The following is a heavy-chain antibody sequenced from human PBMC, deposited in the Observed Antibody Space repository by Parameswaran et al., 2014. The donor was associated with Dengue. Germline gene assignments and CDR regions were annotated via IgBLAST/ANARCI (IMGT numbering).Heavy chain of an antibody. CDR2: IYYRGDT. CDR3: ARHAVVVPVTPVPFYCYYSFDV. Sequence: PGKGLEWMGNIYYRGDTYYNPSLRSRLTMSVDTSKNQFSLNLSSVTAADTALYYCARHAVVVPVTPVPFYCYYSFDVWGQGTTVTVSS. V-gene: IGHV4-39*01. J-gene: IGHJ6*02. D-gene: IGHD2-2*01.